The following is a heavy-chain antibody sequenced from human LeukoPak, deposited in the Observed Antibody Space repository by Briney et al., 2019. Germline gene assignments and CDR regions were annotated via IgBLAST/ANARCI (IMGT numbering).Heavy chain of an antibody. CDR1: GFTFSSYS. V-gene: IGHV3-21*01. CDR3: ARDRVFGYCSSTSCYRALDY. D-gene: IGHD2-2*02. J-gene: IGHJ4*02. Sequence: VGSLRLSCAASGFTFSSYSMNWVRQAPGKGLEWVSSISSSSSYIYYADSVKGRFTISRDNAKNSLYLQMNSLRAEDTAVYYCARDRVFGYCSSTSCYRALDYWGQGTLVTVSS. CDR2: ISSSSSYI.